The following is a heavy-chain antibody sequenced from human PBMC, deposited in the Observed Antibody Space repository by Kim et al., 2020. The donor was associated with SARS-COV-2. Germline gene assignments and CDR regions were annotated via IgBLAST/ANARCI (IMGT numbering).Heavy chain of an antibody. CDR2: INPSGGST. J-gene: IGHJ4*02. CDR1: GYTFTSYY. D-gene: IGHD6-6*01. CDR3: ARDSPLEYSSSLSSFDY. V-gene: IGHV1-46*01. Sequence: ASVKVSCKASGYTFTSYYMHWVRQAPGQGLEWMGIINPSGGSTSYAQKFQGRVTMTRDTSTSTVYMELSSLRSEDTAVYYCARDSPLEYSSSLSSFDYWGQGTLVTVSS.